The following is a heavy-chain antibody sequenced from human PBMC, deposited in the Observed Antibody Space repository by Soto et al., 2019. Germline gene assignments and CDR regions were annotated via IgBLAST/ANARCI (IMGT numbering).Heavy chain of an antibody. Sequence: GGSLRLSCAASGFTFSDYYMSWIRQAPGKGLEWVSYISSSGSTIYYADSVKGRFTISRDNAKNSLYLQMNSLRAEDTAVYYCARRGEMVYAQPGFYYYYYYMDVWGKGTTVTVSS. D-gene: IGHD2-8*01. CDR1: GFTFSDYY. J-gene: IGHJ6*03. CDR2: ISSSGSTI. V-gene: IGHV3-11*01. CDR3: ARRGEMVYAQPGFYYYYYYMDV.